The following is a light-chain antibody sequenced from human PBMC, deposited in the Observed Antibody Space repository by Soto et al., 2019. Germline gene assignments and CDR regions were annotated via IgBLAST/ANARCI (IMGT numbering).Light chain of an antibody. CDR2: KAS. V-gene: IGKV1-5*03. Sequence: DIQMTQSPSTLSGSVGVRVTITCRASQTISSLLAWYQQETGKVPKLLIYKASTLKSGVPSRFSGSGSGTEFTLTISSLQPDDFATYYCKHYNSYSEAFGQGTKVDIK. CDR3: KHYNSYSEA. CDR1: QTISSL. J-gene: IGKJ1*01.